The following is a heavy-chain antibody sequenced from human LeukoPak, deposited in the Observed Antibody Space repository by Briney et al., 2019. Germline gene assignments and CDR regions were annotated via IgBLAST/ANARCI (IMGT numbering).Heavy chain of an antibody. D-gene: IGHD1-26*01. CDR1: GFIFSDYY. V-gene: IGHV3-11*06. CDR2: ISSSSSYI. J-gene: IGHJ6*03. CDR3: ARGSLVGATVYYYYMDV. Sequence: PGGSLRLSCAASGFIFSDYYMSWIRQAPGKGLEWVSSISSSSSYIYYADSVKGRFTISRDNAKNSLYLQMNSLRAEDTAVYYCARGSLVGATVYYYYMDVWGKGTTVTVSS.